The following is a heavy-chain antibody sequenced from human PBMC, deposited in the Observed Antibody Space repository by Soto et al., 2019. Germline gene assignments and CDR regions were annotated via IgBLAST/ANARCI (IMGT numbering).Heavy chain of an antibody. CDR2: IIPIFGTA. J-gene: IGHJ4*02. V-gene: IGHV1-69*06. CDR1: GGTFSSYA. Sequence: ASVKVSCKASGGTFSSYAISWVRQAPGQGLEWMGGIIPIFGTANYAQKFQGRVTITADKSTSTAYMELSSLRSEDTAVYYCASPRSATTAFDYWGQGPLATVS. CDR3: ASPRSATTAFDY. D-gene: IGHD4-4*01.